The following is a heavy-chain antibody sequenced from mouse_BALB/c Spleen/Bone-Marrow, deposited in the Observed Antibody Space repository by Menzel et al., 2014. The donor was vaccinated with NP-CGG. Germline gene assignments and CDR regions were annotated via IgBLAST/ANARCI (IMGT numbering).Heavy chain of an antibody. Sequence: VKLVESGPGLVAPSQSLSITCTVSGFSLTSYGVHWVRQPPGKGLEWLGVIWAGGSTNYNSALMSRLSISKDNSKSQVFLKINRRQTDDTAMYYWAGGGGSWYFDVWGAGTTVTVSS. CDR1: GFSLTSYG. J-gene: IGHJ1*01. CDR2: IWAGGST. V-gene: IGHV2-9*02. CDR3: AGGGGSWYFDV.